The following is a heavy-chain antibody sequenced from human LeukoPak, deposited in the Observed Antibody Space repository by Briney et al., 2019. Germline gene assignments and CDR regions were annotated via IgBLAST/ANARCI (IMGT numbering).Heavy chain of an antibody. CDR3: ARQAPYYYDSTGYPHPLFDI. J-gene: IGHJ3*02. CDR2: IQSGGNT. CDR1: GFTVSSTY. Sequence: PGGSLRLSCAASGFTVSSTYMSWVRQPPGKGLEWVSLIQSGGNTYYADSVKGRFSISRDNSENTVSLQMNSLRVEDTAVCYCARQAPYYYDSTGYPHPLFDIWGQGTRVTVSS. D-gene: IGHD3-22*01. V-gene: IGHV3-66*04.